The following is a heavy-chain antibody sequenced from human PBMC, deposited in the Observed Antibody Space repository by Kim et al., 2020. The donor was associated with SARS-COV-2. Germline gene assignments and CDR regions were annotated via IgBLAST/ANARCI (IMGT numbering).Heavy chain of an antibody. V-gene: IGHV4-59*01. CDR1: GGTMSSYY. Sequence: SETLSLTCSVSGGTMSSYYWTWIRQPPGKGLEWIGNMYDGGTTNYNPSLKSRVTISIDTSKNQFSLKLTSVTAADTATYYCARDFRAVAGTWFGYFDPWG. D-gene: IGHD6-19*01. CDR3: ARDFRAVAGTWFGYFDP. CDR2: MYDGGTT. J-gene: IGHJ5*02.